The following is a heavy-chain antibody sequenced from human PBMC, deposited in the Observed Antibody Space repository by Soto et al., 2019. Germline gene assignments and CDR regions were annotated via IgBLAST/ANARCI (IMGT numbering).Heavy chain of an antibody. V-gene: IGHV4-59*01. CDR2: IYYSGST. D-gene: IGHD6-19*01. Sequence: SETLSLTCTVSGASISSYYWSWIRQPPGKGLEWIGYIYYSGSTNYNPSLESRVTISVDKSKNQFSLKLSSVTAADTAVYYCARWYSSVWYGWFDPWGQGTLVTVSS. CDR3: ARWYSSVWYGWFDP. CDR1: GASISSYY. J-gene: IGHJ5*02.